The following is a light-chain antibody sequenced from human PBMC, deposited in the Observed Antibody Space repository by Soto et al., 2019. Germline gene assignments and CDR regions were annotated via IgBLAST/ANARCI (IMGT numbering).Light chain of an antibody. CDR1: QSVSSNF. CDR2: GAS. CDR3: QQYGSSPRT. Sequence: EIVLTQSPGSLSLSPGERATLPCRASQSVSSNFLAWYQQKPGQAPRLLIYGASSRATGIPDRFSGSGSGTDFTLTISRLEPEDFAVYYCQQYGSSPRTFGHGTKVEIK. V-gene: IGKV3-20*01. J-gene: IGKJ1*01.